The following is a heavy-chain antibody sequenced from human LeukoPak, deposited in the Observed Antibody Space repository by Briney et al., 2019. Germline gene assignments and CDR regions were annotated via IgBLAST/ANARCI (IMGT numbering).Heavy chain of an antibody. CDR2: IYHSGST. CDR1: GYSISSGYY. Sequence: PSETLSLTCTVSGYSISSGYYWGWIRQPPGKGLEWIGSIYHSGSTYYNPSLKSRVTISVDTSKNQFSLKLSSVTAADTAVYYCAREDVYYDSYWGQGTLVTVSS. V-gene: IGHV4-38-2*02. CDR3: AREDVYYDSY. J-gene: IGHJ4*02. D-gene: IGHD3-22*01.